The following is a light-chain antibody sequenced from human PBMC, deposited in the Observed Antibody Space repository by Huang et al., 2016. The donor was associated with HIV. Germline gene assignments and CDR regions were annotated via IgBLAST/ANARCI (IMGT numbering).Light chain of an antibody. V-gene: IGKV1-5*03. CDR2: KIS. Sequence: DIQMTQSPSTLSAFVGDRLTTTGRASQTISSWLAWYQQKPGKAPRLLIYKISSLESGVPARFSGSGSGTEFTLTISSLQPDDIGTYYCQYGETFGQGSKVEVK. CDR3: QYGET. J-gene: IGKJ1*01. CDR1: QTISSW.